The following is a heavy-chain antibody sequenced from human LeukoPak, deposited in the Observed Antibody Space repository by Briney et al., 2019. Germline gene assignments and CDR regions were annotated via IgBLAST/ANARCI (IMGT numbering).Heavy chain of an antibody. CDR3: ATYYGSGNYFDY. V-gene: IGHV1-69*06. J-gene: IGHJ4*02. Sequence: ASVKVSCKASGGTFSSYAISWVRQAPGQGLEWMGGIIPIFGTANYAQKFQGRVTITADKSTSTAYMELSSLRSEDTAVYYCATYYGSGNYFDYWGQGTLVTVSS. D-gene: IGHD3-10*01. CDR1: GGTFSSYA. CDR2: IIPIFGTA.